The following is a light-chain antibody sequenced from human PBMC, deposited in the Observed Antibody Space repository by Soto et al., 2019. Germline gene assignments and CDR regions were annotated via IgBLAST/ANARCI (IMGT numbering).Light chain of an antibody. CDR3: QQYNNWPPRYT. V-gene: IGKV3D-15*01. CDR1: QNINSN. J-gene: IGKJ2*01. CDR2: DAS. Sequence: EVVMTQSPDTLSVSPGERATLSCRASQNINSNLAWYQQKPGQAPRLLIYDASIRATGIPARFSGSGSGTEFALTIASLESEDFAGYYCQQYNNWPPRYTFGQGTKLEIK.